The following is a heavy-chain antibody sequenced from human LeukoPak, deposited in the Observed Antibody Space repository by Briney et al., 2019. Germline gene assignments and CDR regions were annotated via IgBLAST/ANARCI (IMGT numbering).Heavy chain of an antibody. J-gene: IGHJ6*02. CDR3: AKDQYSSSWYYYGMDV. CDR1: GFTFSSYG. D-gene: IGHD6-13*01. Sequence: PGRSLRLSCAASGFTFSSYGMHWVRQAPGKGLEWVAVISYDGSNKYYADSVKGRFTISRDNSKNTLYLQMNSLRAEDTAVYYCAKDQYSSSWYYYGMDVWGQGTTVTVSS. V-gene: IGHV3-30*18. CDR2: ISYDGSNK.